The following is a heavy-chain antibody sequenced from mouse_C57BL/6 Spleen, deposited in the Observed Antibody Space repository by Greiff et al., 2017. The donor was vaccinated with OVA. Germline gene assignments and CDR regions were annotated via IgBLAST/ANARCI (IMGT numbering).Heavy chain of an antibody. Sequence: QVQLQQPGAELVMPGASVKLSCKASGYTFTSYWMHWVKQRPGQGLEWIGEIDPSDSYTNYNQKFKGKATLTVDKSSSTAYMQLSSLTSEDSAVSACASTGSYWYIDVWGTGTSVTVSS. CDR3: ASTGSYWYIDV. CDR1: GYTFTSYW. J-gene: IGHJ1*03. CDR2: IDPSDSYT. D-gene: IGHD4-1*01. V-gene: IGHV1-69*01.